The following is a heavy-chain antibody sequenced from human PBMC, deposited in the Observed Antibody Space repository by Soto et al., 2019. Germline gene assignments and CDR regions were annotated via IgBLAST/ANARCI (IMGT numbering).Heavy chain of an antibody. Sequence: GSLRLSCAASGFTFSSYAMSWVRQAPGKGLEWVSAISGSGGSTYYADSVKGRFTISRDNSKNTLYLQMNSLRAEDTAVYYCAKDPRQGYCSGGSCLNWFDPWGQGTLVTVSS. CDR2: ISGSGGST. D-gene: IGHD2-15*01. CDR1: GFTFSSYA. CDR3: AKDPRQGYCSGGSCLNWFDP. J-gene: IGHJ5*02. V-gene: IGHV3-23*01.